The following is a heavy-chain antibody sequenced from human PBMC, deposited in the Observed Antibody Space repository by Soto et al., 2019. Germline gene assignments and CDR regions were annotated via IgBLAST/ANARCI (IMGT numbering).Heavy chain of an antibody. V-gene: IGHV4-31*03. CDR3: ANLGYCSGGSCYPPLDV. D-gene: IGHD2-15*01. Sequence: SETLSLTCTVSGVSISSGGYYWSWIRQHPGKGLEWIGYIYYSGSTYYNPSLKSRVTISVDTSKNQFSLKLSSVTAADTAVYYCANLGYCSGGSCYPPLDVWGQGTTVTVSS. J-gene: IGHJ6*02. CDR1: GVSISSGGYY. CDR2: IYYSGST.